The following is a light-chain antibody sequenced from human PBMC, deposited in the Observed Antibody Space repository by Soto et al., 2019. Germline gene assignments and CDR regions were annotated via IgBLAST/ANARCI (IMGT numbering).Light chain of an antibody. CDR3: SSFGGSSV. V-gene: IGLV1-40*01. J-gene: IGLJ1*01. Sequence: QSVLTQPPSVSGAPGQRVTISCTGSSSNLGAGYDAHWYQQLPGTAPKLIIFEVSNRPSGVPDRFSGSKSGNTASLTVSGLQAEDEADYYCSSFGGSSVFGTGTKLTVL. CDR2: EVS. CDR1: SSNLGAGYD.